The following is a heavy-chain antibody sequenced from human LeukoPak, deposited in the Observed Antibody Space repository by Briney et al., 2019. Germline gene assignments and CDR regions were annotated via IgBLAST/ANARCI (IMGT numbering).Heavy chain of an antibody. Sequence: GASVKVSCKASGYTFTSYAMNWVRQAPGQGLEWMGWINTNTGNPTYAQGFTGRFVFSLDTSVSTAYLQISSLKAEDTAVYYCARGGSVVPADRYGMDVWGQGTTDTVSS. CDR2: INTNTGNP. V-gene: IGHV7-4-1*02. J-gene: IGHJ6*02. D-gene: IGHD2-2*01. CDR3: ARGGSVVPADRYGMDV. CDR1: GYTFTSYA.